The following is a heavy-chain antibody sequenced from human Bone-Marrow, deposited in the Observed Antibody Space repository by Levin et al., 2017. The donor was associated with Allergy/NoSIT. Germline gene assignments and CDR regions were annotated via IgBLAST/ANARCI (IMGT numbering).Heavy chain of an antibody. CDR2: IWYDGSNK. J-gene: IGHJ6*02. D-gene: IGHD6-6*01. CDR1: GFTFSSYG. CDR3: ARKSILAYGMDV. V-gene: IGHV3-33*01. Sequence: GGSLRLSCAASGFTFSSYGMHWVRQAPGKGLEWVAVIWYDGSNKYYADSVKGRFTISRDNSKNTLYLQMNSLRAEDTAVYYCARKSILAYGMDVWGQGTTVTVSS.